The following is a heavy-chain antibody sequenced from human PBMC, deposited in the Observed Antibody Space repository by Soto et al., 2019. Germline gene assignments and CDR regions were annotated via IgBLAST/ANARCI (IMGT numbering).Heavy chain of an antibody. CDR1: GGSISGGGYY. J-gene: IGHJ4*02. CDR2: IYYSGST. D-gene: IGHD3-10*01. Sequence: TLSLTCTVSGGSISGGGYYWSWIRQHPGKGLEWIGYIYYSGSTYYNPSLKSRVTISVDTSKNQLSLKLSSVTAADTGVYYCARWIIGSGSYHFDYWGQGNLVTVSS. CDR3: ARWIIGSGSYHFDY. V-gene: IGHV4-31*03.